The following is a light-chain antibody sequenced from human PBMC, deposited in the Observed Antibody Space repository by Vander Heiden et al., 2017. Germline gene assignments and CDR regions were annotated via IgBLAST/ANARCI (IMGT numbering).Light chain of an antibody. Sequence: SYVLTQPPSVSVAPGKTARTTCGGNNIGSKSVHWYQQKQGQAPLLVVYDASDRPAGIPERFSGSNSGNTATLTISRVEAGDEADYYCQVWDSSSDHPDWVFGGGTKLTVL. J-gene: IGLJ3*02. CDR2: DAS. CDR3: QVWDSSSDHPDWV. CDR1: NIGSKS. V-gene: IGLV3-21*03.